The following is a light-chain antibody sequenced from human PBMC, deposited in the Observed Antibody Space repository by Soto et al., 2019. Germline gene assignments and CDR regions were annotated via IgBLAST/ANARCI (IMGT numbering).Light chain of an antibody. Sequence: EIVLTQSPGTLSLSPGERATLSCRASQSISSSYLAWYQQRPGQAPRLLIFGASYRATGIQDRFSGSGSGTDFTLTIRRLEPEDFAVYYCQQYRSSPPEFTFGPVNRVYS. CDR3: QQYRSSPPEFT. J-gene: IGKJ3*01. CDR1: QSISSSY. V-gene: IGKV3-20*01. CDR2: GAS.